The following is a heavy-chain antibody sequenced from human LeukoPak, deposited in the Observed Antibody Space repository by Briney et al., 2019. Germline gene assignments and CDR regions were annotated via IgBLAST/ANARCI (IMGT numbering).Heavy chain of an antibody. J-gene: IGHJ4*02. Sequence: SETLSLTCTVSGSSMSSSSYYWGWIRQPPGKGLEWIGNIYYGGSTYYNPSLKSRVTISVDTSKNQFSLKLSSVTAADTAVFYCARLKMVRGVFDYWGQGTLVTVSS. CDR2: IYYGGST. CDR3: ARLKMVRGVFDY. D-gene: IGHD3-10*01. CDR1: GSSMSSSSYY. V-gene: IGHV4-39*01.